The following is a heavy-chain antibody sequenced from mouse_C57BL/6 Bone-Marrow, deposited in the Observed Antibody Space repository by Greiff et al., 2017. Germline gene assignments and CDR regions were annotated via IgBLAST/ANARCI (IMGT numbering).Heavy chain of an antibody. J-gene: IGHJ4*01. Sequence: VQLQQSGPGLVAPSQSLSITCTVSGFSLTSYGVHWVRQPPGKGLEWLVVIWSDGSTTYNSALNSRLSISKDNSKSQVFLKMNSLPTDDTAMYYCARHGYYGSSHYAIDYWDQGTSVTVSS. D-gene: IGHD1-1*01. V-gene: IGHV2-6-1*01. CDR2: IWSDGST. CDR1: GFSLTSYG. CDR3: ARHGYYGSSHYAIDY.